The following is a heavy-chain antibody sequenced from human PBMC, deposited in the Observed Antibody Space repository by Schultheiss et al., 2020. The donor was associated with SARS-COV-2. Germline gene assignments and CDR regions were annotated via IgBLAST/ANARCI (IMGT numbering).Heavy chain of an antibody. Sequence: ASVKVSCKASGYTFTSYYMHWVRQATGQGLEWMGWMNPNSGNTGYAQKFQGRVTMTRNTSISTAYMELSSLRSEDTAVYYCARRSSTSLNWFDPWGQGTLVTVSS. J-gene: IGHJ5*02. V-gene: IGHV1-8*02. CDR3: ARRSSTSLNWFDP. CDR1: GYTFTSYY. D-gene: IGHD2-2*01. CDR2: MNPNSGNT.